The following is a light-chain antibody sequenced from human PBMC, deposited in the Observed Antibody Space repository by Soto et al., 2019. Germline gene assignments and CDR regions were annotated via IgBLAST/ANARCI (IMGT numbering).Light chain of an antibody. J-gene: IGKJ3*01. CDR2: RAS. CDR1: QSVSSNY. CDR3: QLYSVSPTEFI. Sequence: EIVLTQSPATLSLSPGERATLSSRASQSVSSNYLAWYQQRPGQAPRLLILRASYRATGNPDSFSGSGSGTDFALTISRRHRGNFAGDYVQLYSVSPTEFIFGPRTKVD. V-gene: IGKV3-20*01.